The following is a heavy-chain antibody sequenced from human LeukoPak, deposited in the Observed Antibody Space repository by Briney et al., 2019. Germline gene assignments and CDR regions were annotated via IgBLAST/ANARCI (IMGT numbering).Heavy chain of an antibody. D-gene: IGHD3-10*01. CDR1: GGTFSSYA. CDR3: ARDDRVWFGD. V-gene: IGHV1-69*01. J-gene: IGHJ4*02. CDR2: IIPIFGTA. Sequence: GSSVTLSCTASGGTFSSYAISWVRQAPGQGLEWMGGIIPIFGTANYAQKFQGRVTITADESTSTAYMELSSLRSEDTAVYYCARDDRVWFGDWGQGTLVTVSS.